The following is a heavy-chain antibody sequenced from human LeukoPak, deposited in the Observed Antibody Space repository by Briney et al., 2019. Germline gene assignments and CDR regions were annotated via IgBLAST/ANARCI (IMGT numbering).Heavy chain of an antibody. CDR3: ARRSIAGTDY. D-gene: IGHD6-6*01. CDR1: GGSISSYY. V-gene: IGHV4-59*08. Sequence: PSETLSLTCTVSGGSISSYYWSWIRQPPGKGLEWIGYIYYSGSTNYNPSLKSRVTISVDTAKNQLSLKLSCVSAADTAVYYCARRSIAGTDYWGQGTLVTVSS. CDR2: IYYSGST. J-gene: IGHJ4*02.